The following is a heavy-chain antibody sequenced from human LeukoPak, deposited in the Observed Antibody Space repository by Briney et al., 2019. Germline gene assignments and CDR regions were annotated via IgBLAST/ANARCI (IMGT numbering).Heavy chain of an antibody. D-gene: IGHD2-15*01. J-gene: IGHJ4*02. Sequence: SETLSLTCSVSGDSLSFSSYHWGWIRQSPGKELQWIASVYYSGRTNYSPSLKSRVTISVDTSEKQFSLQLNSVTAADTAVHYCARQGSAYYFDFWGQGLLVTVSS. CDR1: GDSLSFSSYH. V-gene: IGHV4-39*01. CDR2: VYYSGRT. CDR3: ARQGSAYYFDF.